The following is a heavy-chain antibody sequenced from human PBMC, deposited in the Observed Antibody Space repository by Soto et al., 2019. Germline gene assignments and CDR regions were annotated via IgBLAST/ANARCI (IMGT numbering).Heavy chain of an antibody. Sequence: ASVNVSRKPSGYTFPSYYLNWVRQATGRGLEGMGWMNPNSCNTRYAQKFQGRVTMTRNHSISTAYMELSSLRSEDTGVYYCARGKRWGSGSDAFDIWGQGTMVNVPS. CDR3: ARGKRWGSGSDAFDI. V-gene: IGHV1-8*01. J-gene: IGHJ3*02. D-gene: IGHD6-19*01. CDR1: GYTFPSYY. CDR2: MNPNSCNT.